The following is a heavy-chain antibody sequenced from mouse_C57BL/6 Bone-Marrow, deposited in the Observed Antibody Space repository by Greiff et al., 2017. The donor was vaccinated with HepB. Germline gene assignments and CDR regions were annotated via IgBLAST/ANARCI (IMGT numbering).Heavy chain of an antibody. CDR2: ISSGGSYT. D-gene: IGHD1-1*01. CDR1: GFTFSSYG. Sequence: DVKLQESGGDLVKPGGSLKLSCAASGFTFSSYGMSWVRQTPDKRLEWVATISSGGSYTYYPDSVKGRFTISRDNAKNTLYLQMSSLKSEDTAMYYCARITTVVYFDYWGQVTTLTVSS. J-gene: IGHJ2*01. V-gene: IGHV5-6*02. CDR3: ARITTVVYFDY.